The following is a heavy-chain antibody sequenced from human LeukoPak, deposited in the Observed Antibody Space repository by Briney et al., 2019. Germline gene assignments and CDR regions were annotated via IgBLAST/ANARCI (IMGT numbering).Heavy chain of an antibody. Sequence: GASVKVSCKASGGTFSSYAISWVRQAPGQGLEWMGGIIPIFGTANYAQKFQGRVTITADESTSTAYMELSSLRSEDTAVYYCARVVLAVAGRSQHLDYYYYYMDVWGKGTTVTVSS. CDR1: GGTFSSYA. CDR2: IIPIFGTA. CDR3: ARVVLAVAGRSQHLDYYYYYMDV. D-gene: IGHD6-19*01. V-gene: IGHV1-69*13. J-gene: IGHJ6*03.